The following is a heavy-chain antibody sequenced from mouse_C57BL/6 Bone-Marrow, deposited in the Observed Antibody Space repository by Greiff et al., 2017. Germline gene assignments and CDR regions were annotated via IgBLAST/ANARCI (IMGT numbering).Heavy chain of an antibody. D-gene: IGHD1-1*01. CDR1: GYSITSGYY. CDR2: ISYDGSN. CDR3: ARDPFITTVEGY. Sequence: ESGPGLVKPSQSLSLTCSVTGYSITSGYYWNWIRQFPGNKLEWMGYISYDGSNNYNPSLKNRISITRDTSKNQFFLKLNSVTTEDTATYYCARDPFITTVEGYWGQGTTLTVSS. V-gene: IGHV3-6*01. J-gene: IGHJ2*01.